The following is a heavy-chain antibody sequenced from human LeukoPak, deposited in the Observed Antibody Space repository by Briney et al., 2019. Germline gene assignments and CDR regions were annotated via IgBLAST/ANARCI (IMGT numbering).Heavy chain of an antibody. CDR3: ARETVRGDFDY. J-gene: IGHJ4*02. V-gene: IGHV3-21*01. D-gene: IGHD3-10*01. Sequence: GGTLRLSCAASGFTFSSYSMNWVRQAPGKGLKWVSSISSTSSYIYYAHSVKGRFTISRDNATNSLYPQMNSLRAEDTAVYYCARETVRGDFDYWGQGTLVTVSS. CDR1: GFTFSSYS. CDR2: ISSTSSYI.